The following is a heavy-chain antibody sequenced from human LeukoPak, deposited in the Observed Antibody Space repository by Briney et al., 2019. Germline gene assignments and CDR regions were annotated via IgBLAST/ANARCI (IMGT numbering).Heavy chain of an antibody. CDR2: IIPILGIA. Sequence: VASVKVSGKASGGTFSSYAISWVRQAPGQGLEWMGRIIPILGIANYAQKFQGRVTITADKSTSTAYTELSSLRSEDTAVYYCARVRDGHAFDIWGQGTMVTVSS. V-gene: IGHV1-69*04. D-gene: IGHD5-24*01. J-gene: IGHJ3*02. CDR1: GGTFSSYA. CDR3: ARVRDGHAFDI.